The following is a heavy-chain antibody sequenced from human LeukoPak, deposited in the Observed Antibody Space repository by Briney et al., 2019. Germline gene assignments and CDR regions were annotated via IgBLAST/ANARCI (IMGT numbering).Heavy chain of an antibody. V-gene: IGHV4-38-2*02. CDR1: GDSISSGYY. Sequence: SETLSLTCTVSGDSISSGYYWGWITQPPGKELEWIGSIYHSGSTYYNPSLKSRVTISVDTSKNQFSLKLSSVTAADTAVYYCARDGWSGWYYFDYWGQGTLVTVSS. CDR2: IYHSGST. CDR3: ARDGWSGWYYFDY. J-gene: IGHJ4*02. D-gene: IGHD6-19*01.